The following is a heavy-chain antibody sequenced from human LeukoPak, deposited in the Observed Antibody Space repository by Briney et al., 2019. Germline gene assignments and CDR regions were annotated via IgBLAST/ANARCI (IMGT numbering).Heavy chain of an antibody. CDR3: AIQAQSFGGMDV. V-gene: IGHV5-51*01. CDR2: IYPGDSDT. CDR1: GSSFTNKW. D-gene: IGHD3-16*01. J-gene: IGHJ6*02. Sequence: PGESLKISCKGSGSSFTNKWIGWVRQMPGKGLEWTGIIYPGDSDTRYSPSFQGQVTLSADKSISTAYLQWSSLKASDTAMYYCAIQAQSFGGMDVWGQGTTVTVSS.